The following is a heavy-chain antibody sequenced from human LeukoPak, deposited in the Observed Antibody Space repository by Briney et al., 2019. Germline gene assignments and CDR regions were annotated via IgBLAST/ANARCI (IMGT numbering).Heavy chain of an antibody. CDR2: IGGSGSST. CDR3: AKSRLTPHP. V-gene: IGHV3-23*01. D-gene: IGHD1-14*01. J-gene: IGHJ5*02. Sequence: GGSLRLSCAASGFTFSTYAMSWVRQAPGKGLEWVSAIGGSGSSTFYADSVKGRFTDSRDNSKNTLYLQMSSLRAEDTAVYYCAKSRLTPHPWGQGTLVTVSS. CDR1: GFTFSTYA.